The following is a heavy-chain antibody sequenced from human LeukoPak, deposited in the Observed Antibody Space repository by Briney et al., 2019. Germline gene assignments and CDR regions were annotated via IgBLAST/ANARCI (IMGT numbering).Heavy chain of an antibody. CDR3: PRDLQYGSSWYAAYCYYMDG. CDR1: GYSISSGYY. D-gene: IGHD6-13*01. V-gene: IGHV4-38-2*02. CDR2: IYNSGST. Sequence: SETLSLTCTVSGYSISSGYYWGWIRQPPGKGLEWIGSIYNSGSTYYNPSLKRRVTTSVDTSKNHFSMLLTSATAADTGVYYCPRDLQYGSSWYAAYCYYMDGWGKGTTVTVSS. J-gene: IGHJ6*03.